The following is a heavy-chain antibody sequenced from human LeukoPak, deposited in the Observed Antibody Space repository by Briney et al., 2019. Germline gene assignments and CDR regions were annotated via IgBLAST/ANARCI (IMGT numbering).Heavy chain of an antibody. CDR2: ISSSGSTI. CDR1: GFTFSSYE. CDR3: AREREGYCSGGSCYS. Sequence: GGSLRLSCAASGFTFSSYEMNWVRQAPGKGLEWVSYISSSGSTIYYADSVKGRFTISRDNAKNSLYLQMNSLRAEDTAVYYCAREREGYCSGGSCYSWGQGTLVTVSS. J-gene: IGHJ4*02. V-gene: IGHV3-48*03. D-gene: IGHD2-15*01.